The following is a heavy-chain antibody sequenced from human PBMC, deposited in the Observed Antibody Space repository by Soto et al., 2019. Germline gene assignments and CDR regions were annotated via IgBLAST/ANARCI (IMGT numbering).Heavy chain of an antibody. J-gene: IGHJ6*02. CDR2: IIPIFGTA. D-gene: IGHD2-15*01. CDR1: GGTFSSYA. V-gene: IGHV1-69*13. Sequence: SVKVSCKASGGTFSSYAISWVRQAPGQGLEWMGGIIPIFGTANYAQKFQGRVTITADESTSTAYMELSSLRSEDTAVYYCAREEFTKMHNCSGGSCYSGLIYYGMDVWGQGTTVTVSS. CDR3: AREEFTKMHNCSGGSCYSGLIYYGMDV.